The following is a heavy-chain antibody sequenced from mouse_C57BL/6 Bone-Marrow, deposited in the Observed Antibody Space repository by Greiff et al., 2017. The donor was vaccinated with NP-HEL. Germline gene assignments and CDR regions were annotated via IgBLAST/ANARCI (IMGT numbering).Heavy chain of an antibody. Sequence: EVKVVESGGDLVKPGGSLKLSCAASGFTFSSYGMSWVRQTPDKRLEWVATISSGGSYTYYPDSVKGRFTISRDNAKNTLYLQMSSLKSEDTAMYYCARHRTVAFDYWGQGTTLTVSS. CDR1: GFTFSSYG. CDR2: ISSGGSYT. CDR3: ARHRTVAFDY. D-gene: IGHD1-1*01. J-gene: IGHJ2*01. V-gene: IGHV5-6*01.